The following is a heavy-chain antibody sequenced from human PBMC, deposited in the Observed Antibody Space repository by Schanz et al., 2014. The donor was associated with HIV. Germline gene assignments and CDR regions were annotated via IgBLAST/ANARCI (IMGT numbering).Heavy chain of an antibody. Sequence: EQLVESGGDLIQPGGSLRLSCVASGFPFSNFAMSWVRQDPGRGLEWVPAISTGGERTFYADSVKGRFTISRDNSKNTLYLQMNSLRAEDTAIYHCGTYNYGSGHDYWGQGTLVTVSS. V-gene: IGHV3-23*04. D-gene: IGHD3-10*01. J-gene: IGHJ4*02. CDR1: GFPFSNFA. CDR3: GTYNYGSGHDY. CDR2: ISTGGERT.